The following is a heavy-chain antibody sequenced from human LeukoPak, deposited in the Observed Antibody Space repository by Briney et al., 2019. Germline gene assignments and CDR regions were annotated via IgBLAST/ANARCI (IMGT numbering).Heavy chain of an antibody. CDR2: ISSSSSYI. CDR1: GFTFSSYS. Sequence: GGSLRLSCAASGFTFSSYSMNWVRQDPGERLEWVSSISSSSSYIYYADSVKRRLTISRDDAKNSLFLQMNSLRAEDTAVYYCARVWSDCYVTNCYISEYWGQGTLVTVSS. V-gene: IGHV3-21*01. CDR3: ARVWSDCYVTNCYISEY. D-gene: IGHD3-3*01. J-gene: IGHJ4*02.